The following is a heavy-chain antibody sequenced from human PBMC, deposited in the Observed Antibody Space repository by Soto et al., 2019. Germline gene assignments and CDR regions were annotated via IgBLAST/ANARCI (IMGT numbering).Heavy chain of an antibody. CDR1: GFTFSSYS. D-gene: IGHD3-22*01. CDR3: ARDKYYYDSSGYYYPPNFDY. Sequence: PGGSLRLSCAASGFTFSSYSMNWVRQAPGKGLEWVSSISSSSSYIYYADSVKGRFTISRDNAKNSLYLQMNSLRAEDTAVCYCARDKYYYDSSGYYYPPNFDYWGQGTLVTVSS. CDR2: ISSSSSYI. J-gene: IGHJ4*02. V-gene: IGHV3-21*01.